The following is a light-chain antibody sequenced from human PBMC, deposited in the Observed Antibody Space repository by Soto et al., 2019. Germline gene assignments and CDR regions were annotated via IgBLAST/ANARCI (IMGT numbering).Light chain of an antibody. V-gene: IGKV3-15*01. Sequence: ELVFTHSPATLTTSPGERATVSCRASQSVSSNLAWYQQKPGQVPRLLIYYASTRATGIPARFSGSGSGTEFTLTISSLESEDFAVYYCQQYNNWPRTFGQGTKVDIK. CDR1: QSVSSN. CDR2: YAS. J-gene: IGKJ1*01. CDR3: QQYNNWPRT.